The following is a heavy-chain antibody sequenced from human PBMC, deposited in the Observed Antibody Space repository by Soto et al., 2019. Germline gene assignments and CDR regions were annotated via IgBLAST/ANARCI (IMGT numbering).Heavy chain of an antibody. D-gene: IGHD3-22*01. J-gene: IGHJ4*02. CDR3: ARDYYDSSGLYYFEY. Sequence: QVHLVQSGAEVKKPGASVKVSCKASGYTFTSYGINWVRQAPGQGLEWMGWISAYYGKTNYAQKLQGRVTMTTDTSTSTAYMELRSLRSDDTAVYYCARDYYDSSGLYYFEYWGQGTLVTVSS. CDR2: ISAYYGKT. V-gene: IGHV1-18*01. CDR1: GYTFTSYG.